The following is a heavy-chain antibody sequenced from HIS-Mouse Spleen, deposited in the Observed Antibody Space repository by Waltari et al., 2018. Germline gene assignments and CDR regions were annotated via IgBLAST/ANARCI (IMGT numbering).Heavy chain of an antibody. J-gene: IGHJ3*02. Sequence: MHWVRQAPGQGLEWMGWINPNSGGTNYAQKFQGRDTMTRDTSISTAYMELSRLRSDDTAVYYCAGVRYYYDSSGYSYDAFDIWGQGTMVTVSS. CDR3: AGVRYYYDSSGYSYDAFDI. D-gene: IGHD3-22*01. CDR2: INPNSGGT. V-gene: IGHV1-2*02.